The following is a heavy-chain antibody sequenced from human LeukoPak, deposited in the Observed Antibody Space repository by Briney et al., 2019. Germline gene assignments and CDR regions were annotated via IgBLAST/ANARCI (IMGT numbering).Heavy chain of an antibody. CDR2: ISSSGSTI. CDR1: GFTFNDYY. J-gene: IGHJ4*02. V-gene: IGHV3-11*04. CDR3: ARAPSYYYDSSGYCRY. Sequence: PGGSLRLSCAASGFTFNDYYMSWIRQAPGKGLEWVSYISSSGSTIYYADSVKGRFTISRDNAKNSLYLQMNSLRAEDTAVYYSARAPSYYYDSSGYCRYWGQGTLVTVSS. D-gene: IGHD3-22*01.